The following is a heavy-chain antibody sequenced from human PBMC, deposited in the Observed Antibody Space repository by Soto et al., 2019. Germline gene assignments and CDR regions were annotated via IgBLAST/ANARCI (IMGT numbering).Heavy chain of an antibody. V-gene: IGHV1-3*01. D-gene: IGHD3-3*01. J-gene: IGHJ5*02. CDR2: INAGNGNT. CDR3: ARNHDFWSGYLYWFDP. Sequence: QVQLVQSGAEVKKPGASVKVSCKASGYTFTSYAMHWVRQAPGQRLEWMGWINAGNGNTKYSQKFQGRVTITRDTSASTAYMELSSLRSEDTAVYYCARNHDFWSGYLYWFDPWGQGTLVTVST. CDR1: GYTFTSYA.